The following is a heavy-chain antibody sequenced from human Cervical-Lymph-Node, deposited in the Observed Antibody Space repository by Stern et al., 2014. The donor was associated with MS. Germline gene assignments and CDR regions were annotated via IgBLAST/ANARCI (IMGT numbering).Heavy chain of an antibody. CDR1: GYTFTNYY. Sequence: VQLVQSGAEVKKPGASVKVSCKASGYTFTNYYVNWVRQAPGQRLEWMGMIIPTTGTTRYAQNFQGRVTMTRDTSTNTAYMELSSLRSEDTAVYFCARAQDYSNVVANYWGQGTLVTVSS. CDR3: ARAQDYSNVVANY. J-gene: IGHJ4*02. D-gene: IGHD2-8*01. CDR2: IIPTTGTT. V-gene: IGHV1-46*03.